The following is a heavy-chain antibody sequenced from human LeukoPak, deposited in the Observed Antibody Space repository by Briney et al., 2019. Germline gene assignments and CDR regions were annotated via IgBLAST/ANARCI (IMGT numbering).Heavy chain of an antibody. CDR1: GGSFSGYY. J-gene: IGHJ3*02. D-gene: IGHD3-10*01. Sequence: PSETLSLTCAVYGGSFSGYYWSWIRQPPGKGLEWIGEINHSGSTNYNPSLESRVTISVDTSKNQFSLKLSSVTAADTAVYYCARTIRSYYPTKDAFDIWGQGTMVTVSS. CDR2: INHSGST. CDR3: ARTIRSYYPTKDAFDI. V-gene: IGHV4-34*01.